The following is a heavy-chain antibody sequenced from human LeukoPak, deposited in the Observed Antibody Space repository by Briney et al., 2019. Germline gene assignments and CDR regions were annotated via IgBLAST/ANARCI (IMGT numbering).Heavy chain of an antibody. J-gene: IGHJ4*02. CDR3: ARDEWGLVDY. CDR2: IYYSGST. Sequence: SETLSLTCTVSGGSISSYYWSWIRQPPGKGLEWIGYIYYSGSTNYNPSLKSRVTMSVDTSKNQFSLKLSSVTAADTAVYYCARDEWGLVDYWGQGTLVTVSS. CDR1: GGSISSYY. D-gene: IGHD1-26*01. V-gene: IGHV4-59*12.